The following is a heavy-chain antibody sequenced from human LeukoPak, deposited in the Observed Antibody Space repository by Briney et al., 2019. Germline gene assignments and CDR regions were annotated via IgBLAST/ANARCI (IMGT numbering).Heavy chain of an antibody. CDR1: GYSISSGYY. J-gene: IGHJ4*02. CDR2: IYHSGST. CDR3: ARDQSGNWNARVYFDY. D-gene: IGHD1-1*01. V-gene: IGHV4-38-2*02. Sequence: SETLSLTCAVSGYSISSGYYWGWIRQPPGKGLEWIGSIYHSGSTYYNPPLKSRVTISVDTSKNQFSLKLSSVTAADTAVYYCARDQSGNWNARVYFDYWGQGTLVTVSS.